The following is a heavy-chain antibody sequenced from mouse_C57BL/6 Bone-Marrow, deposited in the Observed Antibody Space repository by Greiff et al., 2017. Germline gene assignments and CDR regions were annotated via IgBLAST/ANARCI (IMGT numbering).Heavy chain of an antibody. CDR1: GFTFSSYT. V-gene: IGHV5-9*01. J-gene: IGHJ1*03. CDR2: ISGGGGNT. CDR3: SRQVTTVLTTKYFDV. D-gene: IGHD1-1*01. Sequence: EVMLVESGGGLVKPGGSLKLSCAASGFTFSSYTMSWVRQTPEKRLQWVAAISGGGGNTDYPDSVKGRFTISRDNDKNILYLQMSSLMSEDTALYYCSRQVTTVLTTKYFDVWGTGTAVTVSS.